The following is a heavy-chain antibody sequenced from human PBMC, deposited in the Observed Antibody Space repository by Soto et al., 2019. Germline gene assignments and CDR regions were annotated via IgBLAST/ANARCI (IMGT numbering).Heavy chain of an antibody. CDR1: GGSISSYY. D-gene: IGHD6-13*01. CDR2: IYYSGST. CDR3: ARAVAAGTRRAKWFDP. J-gene: IGHJ5*02. V-gene: IGHV4-59*01. Sequence: PSETLSLTCTVSGGSISSYYWSWIRQPPGKGLEWIGYIYYSGSTNYNPSLKSRVTISVDTSKNQFSLKLSSVTAADTAVYYCARAVAAGTRRAKWFDPWAREPWSPSPQ.